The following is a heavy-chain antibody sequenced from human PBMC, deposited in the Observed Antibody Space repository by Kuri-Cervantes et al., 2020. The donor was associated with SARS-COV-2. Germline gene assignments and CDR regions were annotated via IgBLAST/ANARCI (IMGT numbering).Heavy chain of an antibody. Sequence: GESLKISCAASGFTFSSYAMHWVRQAPGKGLEWVAVISYDGSNKYYADSVKGRFTISRDNSKNTLYLQMNSLRAEDTAVHYCARTLGEDIVVVPAATFDYWGQGTLVTVSS. CDR3: ARTLGEDIVVVPAATFDY. V-gene: IGHV3-30-3*01. J-gene: IGHJ4*02. CDR1: GFTFSSYA. CDR2: ISYDGSNK. D-gene: IGHD2-2*01.